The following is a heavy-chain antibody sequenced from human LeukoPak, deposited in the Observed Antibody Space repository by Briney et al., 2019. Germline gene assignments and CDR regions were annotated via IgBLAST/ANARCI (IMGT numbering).Heavy chain of an antibody. J-gene: IGHJ4*02. D-gene: IGHD6-6*01. CDR1: GGSISSYY. V-gene: IGHV4-59*01. CDR3: ARLEYSSSSGPFDY. CDR2: IYYSGST. Sequence: SETLSLTCTVSGGSISSYYWSWIRQPPGPGLEGIGYIYYSGSTNYNPSLKSRVTISVDTSKNQFSLKLSSVTAADTAVYYCARLEYSSSSGPFDYWGQGTLVTVSS.